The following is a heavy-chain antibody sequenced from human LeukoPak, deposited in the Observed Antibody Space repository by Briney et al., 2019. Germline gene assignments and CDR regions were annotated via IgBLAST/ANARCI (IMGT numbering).Heavy chain of an antibody. Sequence: SETLSLTCTVSGGSISSYYWSWIRQPPGKGLEWIGYIYYSGSTKYNPSLKSRVTISIDTSKDQFSLKLSSVTAADTDVYYCARVGNIVVGDYYYMDVWGKGTTVTVSS. J-gene: IGHJ6*03. D-gene: IGHD2-2*01. CDR2: IYYSGST. CDR1: GGSISSYY. CDR3: ARVGNIVVGDYYYMDV. V-gene: IGHV4-59*01.